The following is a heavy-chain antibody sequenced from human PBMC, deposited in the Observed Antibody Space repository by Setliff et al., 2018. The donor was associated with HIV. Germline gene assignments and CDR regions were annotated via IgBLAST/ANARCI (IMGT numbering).Heavy chain of an antibody. CDR2: ISGYNSDT. CDR1: GYTFTNYG. D-gene: IGHD6-6*01. J-gene: IGHJ4*02. Sequence: ASVKVSCKASGYTFTNYGISWLRQAPGQGLEWMGWISGYNSDTKYAEKVQGRVTMTTGTSTGTAYMELRSLRSDDTAVYYCAREVVPTSEYHTFDSWGQGSLVTVSS. CDR3: AREVVPTSEYHTFDS. V-gene: IGHV1-18*04.